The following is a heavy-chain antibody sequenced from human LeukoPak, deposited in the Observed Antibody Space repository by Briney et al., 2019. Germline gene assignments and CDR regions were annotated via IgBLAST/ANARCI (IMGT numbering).Heavy chain of an antibody. CDR3: ARARPGELLSPFDY. Sequence: GGSLRLSCAASGGTFSSYAISWVRQAPGQGLEWMGGIIPIFGTANYAQKFQGRVTITADESTSTAYMELSSLRSEDTAVYYCARARPGELLSPFDYWGQGTLVTVSS. V-gene: IGHV1-69*01. CDR2: IIPIFGTA. CDR1: GGTFSSYA. J-gene: IGHJ4*02. D-gene: IGHD1-26*01.